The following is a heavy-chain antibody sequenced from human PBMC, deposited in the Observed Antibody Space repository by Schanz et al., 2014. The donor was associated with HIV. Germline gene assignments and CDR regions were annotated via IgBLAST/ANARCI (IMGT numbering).Heavy chain of an antibody. D-gene: IGHD2-2*02. V-gene: IGHV4-34*01. CDR2: INHSGST. CDR1: GGSLNGYY. Sequence: QVQLQQWGAGLLKPSETLSLTCAVYGGSLNGYYWTWIRQPPGKGLEWIGEINHSGSTNYNPSLKIRVTISIDTSKNQFSLKLSSVTAADTAVYYCARGIRRDCSSPSCNTGWFDPWGQGTLVTVSS. CDR3: ARGIRRDCSSPSCNTGWFDP. J-gene: IGHJ5*02.